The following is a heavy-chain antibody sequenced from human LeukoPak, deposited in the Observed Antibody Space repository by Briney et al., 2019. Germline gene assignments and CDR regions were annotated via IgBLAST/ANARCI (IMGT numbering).Heavy chain of an antibody. Sequence: PGGSLRLSCAASRFTFSSYAMHWVRQAPGKGLEWVAVISYDGSNKYYADSVKGRFTISRDNSKNTLYLQMNSLRAEDTAVYYCARGPRLGGFAFDIWGQGTMVTVSS. CDR3: ARGPRLGGFAFDI. V-gene: IGHV3-30-3*01. D-gene: IGHD1-26*01. J-gene: IGHJ3*02. CDR1: RFTFSSYA. CDR2: ISYDGSNK.